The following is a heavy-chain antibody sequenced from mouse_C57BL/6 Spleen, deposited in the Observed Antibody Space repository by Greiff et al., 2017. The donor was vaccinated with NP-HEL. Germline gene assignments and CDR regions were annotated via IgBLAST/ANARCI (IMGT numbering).Heavy chain of an antibody. CDR2: IDPETGGT. CDR3: TRDWYYGSSQFAY. CDR1: GYTFTDYE. V-gene: IGHV1-15*01. Sequence: QVQLQQSGAELVRPGASVTLSCKASGYTFTDYEMHWVKQTPVHGLAWIGAIDPETGGTAYNQKFKGKAILTADKSSSTAYMELRSLTSEDSAVYYWTRDWYYGSSQFAYWGQGTLVTVSA. D-gene: IGHD1-1*01. J-gene: IGHJ3*01.